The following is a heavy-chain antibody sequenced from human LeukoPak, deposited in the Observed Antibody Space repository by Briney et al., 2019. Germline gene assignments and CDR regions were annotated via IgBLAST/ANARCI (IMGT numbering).Heavy chain of an antibody. CDR3: ARRLGYCSSTSCYEVDY. Sequence: PSETLSLTCTVSGGSISSSSYYWGWIRQPPGKGLEWFGSIYYSGSTYYNPSLKSRVTISVDTSKNQFSLKLSSVTAADTAVYYCARRLGYCSSTSCYEVDYWGQGTLVTVSS. V-gene: IGHV4-39*01. J-gene: IGHJ4*02. CDR1: GGSISSSSYY. D-gene: IGHD2-2*01. CDR2: IYYSGST.